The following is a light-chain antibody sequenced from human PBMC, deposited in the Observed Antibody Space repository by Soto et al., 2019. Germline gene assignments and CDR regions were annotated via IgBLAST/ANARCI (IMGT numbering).Light chain of an antibody. CDR1: QTVSSSY. J-gene: IGKJ1*01. CDR2: GAS. Sequence: EIVLTQSPGTLSLSPGDRASLSCSASQTVSSSYLAWYQQKPGQAPRLLIYGASSRATGIPDRFSGSGSGTDFTLTISRLEPEDFAVYSCQQDGSSPWTFGQGTKVEIK. V-gene: IGKV3-20*01. CDR3: QQDGSSPWT.